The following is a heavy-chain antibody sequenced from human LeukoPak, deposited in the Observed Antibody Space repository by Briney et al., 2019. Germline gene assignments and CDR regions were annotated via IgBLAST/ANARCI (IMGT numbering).Heavy chain of an antibody. Sequence: ASVKVSCKASGYTFTDFYMHWVRQAPGQGLEWMGWINPNSGGTNYAPKFRGRVTMTRDTSVSTAYMELSGLRSDDTAVYYCAIPGMTAAGTLGDDYWGQGTLVTVSS. CDR2: INPNSGGT. J-gene: IGHJ4*02. D-gene: IGHD6-13*01. CDR1: GYTFTDFY. V-gene: IGHV1-2*02. CDR3: AIPGMTAAGTLGDDY.